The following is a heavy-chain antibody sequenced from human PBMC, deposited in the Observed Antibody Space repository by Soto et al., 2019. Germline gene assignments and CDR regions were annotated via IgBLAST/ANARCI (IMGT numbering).Heavy chain of an antibody. Sequence: NFQDRVTMTTDTSTNTAYMELRSLTSDDTAIYYCARDDYGDTFFDYWGQGTLVTVSS. V-gene: IGHV1-18*01. D-gene: IGHD4-17*01. J-gene: IGHJ4*02. CDR3: ARDDYGDTFFDY.